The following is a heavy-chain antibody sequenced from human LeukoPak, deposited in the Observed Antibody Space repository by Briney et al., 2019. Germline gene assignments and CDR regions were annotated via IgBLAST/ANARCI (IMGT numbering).Heavy chain of an antibody. CDR3: ARGDCSGGSCENFDY. CDR2: IYYSGST. CDR1: GGSINSLY. V-gene: IGHV4-59*11. Sequence: SETLSLTCTVSGGSINSLYWSWIRQPPGKGLEWIGYIYYSGSTNYNPSLKSRVTISVDTSKNQFSLKLSSVTAADTAVYYCARGDCSGGSCENFDYWGQGTLVTVSS. D-gene: IGHD2-15*01. J-gene: IGHJ4*02.